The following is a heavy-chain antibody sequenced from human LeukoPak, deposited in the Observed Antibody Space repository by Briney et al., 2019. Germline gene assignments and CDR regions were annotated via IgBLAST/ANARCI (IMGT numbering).Heavy chain of an antibody. V-gene: IGHV4-34*01. CDR1: GGSFSGYY. Sequence: SETLSLTCAVYGGSFSGYYWSWIRQPPGKGLEWIGEINHSGSTNYNPSLKSRVTISVDTSKNQFSLKLSSVTAADTAVYYCARGRRCHLVGYWGQGTLVTVSS. CDR3: ARGRRCHLVGY. CDR2: INHSGST. J-gene: IGHJ4*02. D-gene: IGHD2-2*01.